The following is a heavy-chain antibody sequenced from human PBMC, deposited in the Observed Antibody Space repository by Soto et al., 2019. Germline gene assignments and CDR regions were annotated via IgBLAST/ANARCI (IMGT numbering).Heavy chain of an antibody. CDR3: ARVPYDDFWSGYYTFDY. Sequence: QVQLVQSGAEVKKPGSSVKVSCKASGGTVSSYAISWVRQAPGQGREWMGGIIPIFGTANYAQKFQGRVTITADESTSTDYMELSSLRSEDTAVYYCARVPYDDFWSGYYTFDYWGQGTLVTVSS. V-gene: IGHV1-69*01. D-gene: IGHD3-3*01. CDR2: IIPIFGTA. J-gene: IGHJ4*02. CDR1: GGTVSSYA.